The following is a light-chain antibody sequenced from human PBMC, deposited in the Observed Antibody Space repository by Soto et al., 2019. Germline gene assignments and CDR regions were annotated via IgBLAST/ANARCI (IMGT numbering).Light chain of an antibody. CDR2: GAS. Sequence: EIVLTQSPGTLSLSPGERATLSCRASQSVSNSHLAWYQQKPGQAPRLLFYGASSRATGIPDRFSGCGSGTDFTLTISRLEPEDFAIYFCQQYDISPLTFGGGTKVEIK. CDR3: QQYDISPLT. J-gene: IGKJ4*01. CDR1: QSVSNSH. V-gene: IGKV3-20*01.